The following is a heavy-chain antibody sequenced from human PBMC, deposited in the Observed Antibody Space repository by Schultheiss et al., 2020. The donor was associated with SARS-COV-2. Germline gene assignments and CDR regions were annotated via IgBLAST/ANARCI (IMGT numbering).Heavy chain of an antibody. V-gene: IGHV4-39*01. CDR3: ARSRDIVVVPHWFDP. Sequence: SETLSLTCTVSGGSISSSNYYWGWIRQPPGKGLEWIGSIYYSGSTYYNPSLKSRVTISVDTSKNQFSLKLSSVTAADTAVYYCARSRDIVVVPHWFDPWGQGTLVTVS. D-gene: IGHD2-2*01. J-gene: IGHJ5*02. CDR2: IYYSGST. CDR1: GGSISSSNYY.